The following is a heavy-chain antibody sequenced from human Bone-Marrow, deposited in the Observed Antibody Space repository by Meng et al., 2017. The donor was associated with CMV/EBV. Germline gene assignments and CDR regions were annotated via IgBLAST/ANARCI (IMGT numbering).Heavy chain of an antibody. Sequence: GESLKISCAASGFTFSSYSMNWVRQAPGKGLEWVSSISSSSGYMYYADSVKGRFTISRDNAKNSLYLQMNSLRAEDTAVYYCARDEDRNPKDIVLMVYDVRGLMDVWGQGTTVTVS. CDR3: ARDEDRNPKDIVLMVYDVRGLMDV. CDR2: ISSSSGYM. D-gene: IGHD2-8*01. CDR1: GFTFSSYS. J-gene: IGHJ6*02. V-gene: IGHV3-21*01.